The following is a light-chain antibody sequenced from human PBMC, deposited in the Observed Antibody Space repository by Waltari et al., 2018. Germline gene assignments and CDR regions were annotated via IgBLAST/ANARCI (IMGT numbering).Light chain of an antibody. V-gene: IGLV1-36*01. J-gene: IGLJ2*01. CDR3: AAWDVSLNALI. Sequence: QSALTQPPSVSGAPRQRVTISCSGSSSNIGASAVNWYEQFPGTSLKIVIYYDDLLPSGVSDRFSGSKSGSSACWAISGLQSEEEALYCCAAWDVSLNALIFGGGTKLTVL. CDR1: SSNIGASA. CDR2: YDD.